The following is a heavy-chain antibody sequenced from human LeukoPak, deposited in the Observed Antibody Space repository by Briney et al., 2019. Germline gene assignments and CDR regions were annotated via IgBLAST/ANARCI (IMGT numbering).Heavy chain of an antibody. CDR2: LHYSGTT. D-gene: IGHD6-13*01. CDR1: GGSISSSSDY. V-gene: IGHV4-39*07. J-gene: IGHJ4*02. Sequence: SETLSLTCNVAGGSISSSSDYWGWIRQPPGKGLEWIGSLHYSGTTYYSPSLKSRITIGVDTSKNQFSVKLSSVTAADTAVYYCAREYSSFEYWGQGILVTVSS. CDR3: AREYSSFEY.